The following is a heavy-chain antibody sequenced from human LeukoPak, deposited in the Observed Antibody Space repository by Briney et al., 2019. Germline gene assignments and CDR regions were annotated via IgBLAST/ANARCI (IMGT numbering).Heavy chain of an antibody. D-gene: IGHD6-19*01. CDR2: IFYSGST. CDR3: ARFSSGWGGFDF. V-gene: IGHV4-59*12. CDR1: GGSIRTYY. Sequence: PSETLSLTCTVSGGSIRTYYWSWIRQPPGKGLEWIGNIFYSGSTNYNPSLKSRFTISVDTSKNQFSLKMKYLTGADTAVYYCARFSSGWGGFDFWGQGTLVTVSS. J-gene: IGHJ4*02.